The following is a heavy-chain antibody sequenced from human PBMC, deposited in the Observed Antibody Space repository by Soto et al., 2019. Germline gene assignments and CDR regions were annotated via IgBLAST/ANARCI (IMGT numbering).Heavy chain of an antibody. J-gene: IGHJ4*02. D-gene: IGHD5-18*01. CDR3: ATGRIQLWYPFDY. Sequence: QVQLQESGPGLVKPSETLSLTCTVSGGSISSYYWSWIRQPPGKGLEWIGYIYYSGSTNYNPSLKSRVTISVDTSKNQFSLKLSSVTAADTAVYYCATGRIQLWYPFDYWGQGTLVTVSS. CDR1: GGSISSYY. CDR2: IYYSGST. V-gene: IGHV4-59*01.